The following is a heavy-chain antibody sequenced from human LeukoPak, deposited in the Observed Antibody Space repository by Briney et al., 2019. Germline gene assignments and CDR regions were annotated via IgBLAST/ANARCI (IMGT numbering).Heavy chain of an antibody. D-gene: IGHD3-22*01. CDR2: IYSSGST. V-gene: IGHV4-4*07. Sequence: PSETLSLTCTVSGASISGYYWSWIRQPARKGLEWIGRIYSSGSTNYNPSLKSRVTMSADTSKNQFSLKLSSVTAADTAVYYCARDGKWLTLYYFDYWGQGTLVTVSS. CDR3: ARDGKWLTLYYFDY. J-gene: IGHJ4*02. CDR1: GASISGYY.